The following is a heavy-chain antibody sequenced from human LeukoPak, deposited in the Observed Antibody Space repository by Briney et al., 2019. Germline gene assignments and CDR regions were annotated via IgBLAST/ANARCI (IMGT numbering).Heavy chain of an antibody. Sequence: PSQTLSLTCTVSGGSISSGGYYWSWIRQPPGKGLEWIGYIYHSGSTYYNPSLKSRVTISVDRSKNQFSLKLSSVTAADTAVYYCARLQGYYYDSSGYLDYWGQGTLVTVSS. CDR1: GGSISSGGYY. V-gene: IGHV4-30-2*01. CDR2: IYHSGST. CDR3: ARLQGYYYDSSGYLDY. D-gene: IGHD3-22*01. J-gene: IGHJ4*02.